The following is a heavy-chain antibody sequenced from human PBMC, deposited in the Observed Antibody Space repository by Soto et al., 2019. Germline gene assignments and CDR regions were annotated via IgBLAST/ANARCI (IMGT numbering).Heavy chain of an antibody. Sequence: QVQLQESGPGLVKPSETLSLTCAVSGGSISSSNWWSWVRQPPGKGLEWIGEIYYIESTNYNPSLKSRVTILVDKSKNQLSLNLTSVTAADTAVYYCARGSGIADLWGQGTLVTVSS. J-gene: IGHJ4*02. V-gene: IGHV4-4*02. CDR2: IYYIEST. CDR1: GGSISSSNW. CDR3: ARGSGIADL. D-gene: IGHD6-13*01.